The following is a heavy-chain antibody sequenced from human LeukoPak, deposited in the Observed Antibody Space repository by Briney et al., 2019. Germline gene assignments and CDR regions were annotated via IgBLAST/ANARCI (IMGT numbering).Heavy chain of an antibody. CDR2: ISSSSSYI. CDR3: ARDRLRMYSMDV. CDR1: GFTFSSYS. D-gene: IGHD2-15*01. J-gene: IGHJ6*02. Sequence: AGTLCLTCAASGFTFSSYSMNWVGQAPGNGLEGVSSISSSSSYIYYTDQVKGRLTISRANATDYLHLHRNSLRAEDTTFYYCARDRLRMYSMDVWGQGTTVTVSS. V-gene: IGHV3-21*01.